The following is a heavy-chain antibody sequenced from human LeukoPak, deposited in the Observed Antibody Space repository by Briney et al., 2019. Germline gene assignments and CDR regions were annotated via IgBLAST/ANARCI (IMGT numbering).Heavy chain of an antibody. CDR3: ARVTVSGTSFDY. D-gene: IGHD6-19*01. V-gene: IGHV1-18*01. Sequence: GASVKVSCKASGYTFTRYSIAWVRQAPGQGLEWMGWISSYNGNTNYAQKLQGRVTVTTDTSTSTAYMELRSLRSDDTAVYYCARVTVSGTSFDYWGQGTLVTVSS. J-gene: IGHJ4*02. CDR2: ISSYNGNT. CDR1: GYTFTRYS.